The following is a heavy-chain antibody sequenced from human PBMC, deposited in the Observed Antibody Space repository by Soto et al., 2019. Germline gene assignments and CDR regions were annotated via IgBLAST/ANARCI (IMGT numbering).Heavy chain of an antibody. V-gene: IGHV3-74*01. Sequence: PGGSLRLSCAASGFTFSSYWMHWVRQAPGKGLVWVSRINSDGSSTSYADSVKGRFTISRDNAKNTLYLQMNSLRAEDTAVYYCARFPLTPLVSDYYYGMDVWGQGTTVTVSS. D-gene: IGHD3-9*01. CDR3: ARFPLTPLVSDYYYGMDV. J-gene: IGHJ6*02. CDR2: INSDGSST. CDR1: GFTFSSYW.